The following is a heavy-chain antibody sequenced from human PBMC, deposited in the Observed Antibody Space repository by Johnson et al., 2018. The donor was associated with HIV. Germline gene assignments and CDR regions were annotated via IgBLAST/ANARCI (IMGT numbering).Heavy chain of an antibody. CDR1: GFTFSSYA. Sequence: QVQLVESGGGVVQPGRSLRLSCAASGFTFSSYAMHWVRQAPGKGLEWVAVIWYDGSNKYYADSVKGRFTISRDNSKSTLYLQMNSLRAEDTAVYYCARGDHYDSSGFYFGAAFDSWGQGTMVNVSS. J-gene: IGHJ3*02. V-gene: IGHV3-33*08. CDR2: IWYDGSNK. CDR3: ARGDHYDSSGFYFGAAFDS. D-gene: IGHD3-22*01.